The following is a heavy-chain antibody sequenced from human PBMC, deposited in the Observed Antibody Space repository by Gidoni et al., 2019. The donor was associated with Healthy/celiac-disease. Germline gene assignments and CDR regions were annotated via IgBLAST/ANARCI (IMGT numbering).Heavy chain of an antibody. CDR2: ISDDGSNK. D-gene: IGHD6-13*01. CDR3: AKARGKSRWGAFDI. CDR1: GFTFRSYG. Sequence: QVQLVASGGGVVQPGRSLRLSCSASGFTFRSYGMHWVRQAPGKGLEWVAVISDDGSNKYYADSVKGRFTISRDNSKNTLYLQMNSLRAEDTAVYYCAKARGKSRWGAFDIWGQGTMVTVSS. V-gene: IGHV3-30*18. J-gene: IGHJ3*02.